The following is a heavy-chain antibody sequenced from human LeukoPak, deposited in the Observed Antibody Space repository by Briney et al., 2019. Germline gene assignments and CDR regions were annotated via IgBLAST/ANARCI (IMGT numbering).Heavy chain of an antibody. V-gene: IGHV1-69*02. Sequence: SVKVSCESSGGTFNTHTIDWVRQAPGQGLEWMGRINPIVDILNYAPKFQGRLTLTADKSTSTAYMELSSLTSDDTAVYYCARLGVESSAWYHHLYYFDYWGRGTPVTVSS. CDR2: INPIVDIL. CDR1: GGTFNTHT. D-gene: IGHD6-19*01. J-gene: IGHJ4*02. CDR3: ARLGVESSAWYHHLYYFDY.